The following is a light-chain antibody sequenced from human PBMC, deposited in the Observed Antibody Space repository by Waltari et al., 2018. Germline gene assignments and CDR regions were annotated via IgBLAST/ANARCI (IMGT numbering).Light chain of an antibody. CDR2: KDT. Sequence: SYELTQPSSVSVSPGQTARITCSGDVVRGESTRWLQQKPGQAPLAIIYKDTGRPSGIPDRFSVSSTGTTVTLTITGAQVEDEADYYCYSAPDNNWVFGGGTKLTVL. CDR1: VVRGES. CDR3: YSAPDNNWV. J-gene: IGLJ3*02. V-gene: IGLV3-27*01.